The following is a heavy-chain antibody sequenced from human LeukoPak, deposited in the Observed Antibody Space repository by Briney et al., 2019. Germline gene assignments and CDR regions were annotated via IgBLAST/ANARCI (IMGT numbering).Heavy chain of an antibody. CDR1: GYSISSGYY. CDR3: ARLIAVAGTAFDP. CDR2: IYHSGST. Sequence: SETLSLTCTVSGYSISSGYYWGWIRQPPGKGLEWIGSIYHSGSTYYNPSLKSQVTISVDTSKNQFSLRLSSVTAADTAVYYCARLIAVAGTAFDPWGQGTLVTVSS. D-gene: IGHD6-19*01. V-gene: IGHV4-38-2*02. J-gene: IGHJ5*02.